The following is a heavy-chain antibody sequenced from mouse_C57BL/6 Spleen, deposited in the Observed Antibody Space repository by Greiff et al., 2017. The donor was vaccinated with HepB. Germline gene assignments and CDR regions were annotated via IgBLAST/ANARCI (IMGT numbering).Heavy chain of an antibody. J-gene: IGHJ4*01. CDR2: INPSNGGT. Sequence: VQLQQPGTELVKPGASVKLSCKASGYTFTSYWMHWVKQRPGQGLEWIGNINPSNGGTNYNEKFKSKATLTVDKSSSTAYMQLSSLTSEDSAVYYGARGGGSLYAMDYWGQGTSVTVSS. V-gene: IGHV1-53*01. CDR1: GYTFTSYW. CDR3: ARGGGSLYAMDY. D-gene: IGHD6-1*01.